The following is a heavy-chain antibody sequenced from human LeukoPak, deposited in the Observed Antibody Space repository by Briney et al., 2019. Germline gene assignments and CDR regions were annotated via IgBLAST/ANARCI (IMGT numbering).Heavy chain of an antibody. CDR1: GGSISSYY. CDR2: IYTSGST. V-gene: IGHV4-4*07. D-gene: IGHD6-13*01. Sequence: PSGTLSLTCTVSGGSISSYYWSWIRQPAGKGLEWIGRIYTSGSTNYNPSLKSRVTMSVDTSKNQFSLKLSSVTAADTAVYYCARDSGIAAASYFDYWGQGTLVTVSS. J-gene: IGHJ4*02. CDR3: ARDSGIAAASYFDY.